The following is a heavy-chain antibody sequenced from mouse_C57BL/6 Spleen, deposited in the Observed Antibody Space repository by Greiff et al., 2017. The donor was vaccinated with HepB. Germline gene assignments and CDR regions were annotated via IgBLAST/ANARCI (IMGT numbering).Heavy chain of an antibody. CDR2: IYPGDGDT. J-gene: IGHJ2*01. CDR1: GYAFSSSW. D-gene: IGHD1-1*01. CDR3: ARYSITTVVATDY. V-gene: IGHV1-82*01. Sequence: VKLQESGPELVKPGASVKISCKASGYAFSSSWMNWVKQRPGKGLEWIGRIYPGDGDTNYNGKFKGKATLTADKSSSTAYIQLSSLTSEDSAVYFCARYSITTVVATDYWGQGTTLTVSS.